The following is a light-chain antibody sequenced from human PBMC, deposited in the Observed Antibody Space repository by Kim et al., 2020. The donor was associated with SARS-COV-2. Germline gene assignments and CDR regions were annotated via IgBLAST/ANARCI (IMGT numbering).Light chain of an antibody. CDR3: QAWDSSTAYV. Sequence: SYELTQPPSVSVSPGQTASITCSGDKLGDKYACWYQQKPGQSPVLVIYQDSKRPSGIPERFSCSNSGNTATLTISGTQAMDEADYYCQAWDSSTAYVFGT. CDR1: KLGDKY. J-gene: IGLJ1*01. CDR2: QDS. V-gene: IGLV3-1*01.